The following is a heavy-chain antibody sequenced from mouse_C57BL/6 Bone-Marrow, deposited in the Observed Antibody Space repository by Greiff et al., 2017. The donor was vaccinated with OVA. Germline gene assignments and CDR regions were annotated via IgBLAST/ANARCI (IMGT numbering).Heavy chain of an antibody. J-gene: IGHJ2*01. CDR1: GYSITSGYY. V-gene: IGHV3-6*01. CDR3: ARGDQGGFDY. CDR2: ISYDGSN. Sequence: EVQLQQSGPGLVKPSQSLSLTCSVTGYSITSGYYWNWIRQFPGNKLEWMGYISYDGSNNYNPSLKNRISITRDTSKNQFFLKLNSVTTEDTATYYCARGDQGGFDYWGQGTTLTVSS.